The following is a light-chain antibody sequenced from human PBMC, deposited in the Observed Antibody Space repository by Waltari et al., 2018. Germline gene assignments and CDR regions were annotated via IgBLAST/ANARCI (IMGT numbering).Light chain of an antibody. CDR1: QCLLHSNGYNY. CDR3: MQTLQTPFT. CDR2: LGS. Sequence: IVMIQSPLSLPVTPGEPASVAWRASQCLLHSNGYNYLDWYLQRPGQSPQLVMYLGSNRASGVPARFSGSGSGTDFTLTISRVEAEDVGVYYCMQTLQTPFTFGPGTKVDIK. V-gene: IGKV2-28*01. J-gene: IGKJ3*01.